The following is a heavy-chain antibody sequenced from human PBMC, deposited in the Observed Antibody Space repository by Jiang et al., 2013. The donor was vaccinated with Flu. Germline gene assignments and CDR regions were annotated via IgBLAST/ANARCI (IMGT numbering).Heavy chain of an antibody. CDR2: ISSSSSYI. V-gene: IGHV3-21*01. CDR3: ARDVGDDSSKGVGP. J-gene: IGHJ5*02. Sequence: SCAASGFTFSAYSMNWVRQAPGKGLEWVSSISSSSSYIYYADSVKGRFTISRDNAKNSLYLQMNSLRAEDTAVYYCARDVGDDSSKGVGPWGQGTLVTVSS. D-gene: IGHD3-22*01. CDR1: GFTFSAYS.